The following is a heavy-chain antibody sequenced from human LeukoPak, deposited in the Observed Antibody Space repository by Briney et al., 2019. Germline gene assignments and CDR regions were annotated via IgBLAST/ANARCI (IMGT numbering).Heavy chain of an antibody. Sequence: GGSLRLSCAASGFTFSSYAMHWVRQAPGKGLEWVAVISYDGSNKYYADSVKGRFTISRDNSKNTLYLQMNSLRAEDTAVYYCAKYAGGSGWYSTYWGQGTLVTVSS. V-gene: IGHV3-30-3*02. D-gene: IGHD6-19*01. J-gene: IGHJ4*02. CDR1: GFTFSSYA. CDR3: AKYAGGSGWYSTY. CDR2: ISYDGSNK.